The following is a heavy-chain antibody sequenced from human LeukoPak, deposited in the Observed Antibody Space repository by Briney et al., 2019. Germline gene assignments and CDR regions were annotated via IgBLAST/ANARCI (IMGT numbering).Heavy chain of an antibody. CDR3: ARDGEGLLWFGEYSRSWFDP. J-gene: IGHJ5*02. D-gene: IGHD3-10*01. Sequence: SCKASGYTFTSYGMHWVRQAPGKGLEWVAVIWYDGSNKYYADSVKGRFTISRDNSKNTLYLQMNSLRAEDTAVYYCARDGEGLLWFGEYSRSWFDPWGQGTLVTVSS. V-gene: IGHV3-33*01. CDR1: GYTFTSYG. CDR2: IWYDGSNK.